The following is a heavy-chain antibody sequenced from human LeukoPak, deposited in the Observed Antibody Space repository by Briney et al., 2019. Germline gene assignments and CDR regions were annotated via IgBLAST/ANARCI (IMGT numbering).Heavy chain of an antibody. D-gene: IGHD1-1*01. CDR2: IDTDGSDT. Sequence: GGSLRLSCAASGFTFSSYWMHWVRQAPGKGLVWVSRIDTDGSDTSYADSVKGRFTISRDNAKNTLYLQLNSLRGEDTAVYYCARDRYPSAREFDYWGQGTLVAVSS. CDR1: GFTFSSYW. J-gene: IGHJ4*02. V-gene: IGHV3-74*01. CDR3: ARDRYPSAREFDY.